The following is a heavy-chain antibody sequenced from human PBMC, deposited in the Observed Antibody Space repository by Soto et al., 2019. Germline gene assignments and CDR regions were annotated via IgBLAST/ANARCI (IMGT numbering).Heavy chain of an antibody. D-gene: IGHD3-22*01. CDR1: GGSISSGGYY. Sequence: PSETLSLTCTVSGGSISSGGYYWSWSRQHPGKGLEWIGYIYYSGSTYYNPSLKSRVTISVDTSKNQFSLKLSSVTAADTAVYYCARVYYDSSGYYYYYGMDVWGQGTTVTVSS. CDR2: IYYSGST. CDR3: ARVYYDSSGYYYYYGMDV. V-gene: IGHV4-31*03. J-gene: IGHJ6*02.